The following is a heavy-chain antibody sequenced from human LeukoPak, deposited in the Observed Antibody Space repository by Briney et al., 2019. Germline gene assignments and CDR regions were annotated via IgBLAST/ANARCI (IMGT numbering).Heavy chain of an antibody. CDR2: ISGGGDSI. J-gene: IGHJ4*02. V-gene: IGHV3-23*01. CDR3: AKDSPVTTTNQGYFDH. CDR1: GFTFSSHG. Sequence: GGSLRLSCAASGFTFSSHGMTWVRQAPGKGLEWVSGISGGGDSIYYADSVRGRFTISRDNSKNTLYLQMNSLRDEDTAVYYCAKDSPVTTTNQGYFDHWGQGTRVTVSS. D-gene: IGHD2-8*01.